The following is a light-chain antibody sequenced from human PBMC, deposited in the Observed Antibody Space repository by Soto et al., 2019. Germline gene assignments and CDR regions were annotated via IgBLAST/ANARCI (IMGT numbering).Light chain of an antibody. CDR3: MISYSGYWV. V-gene: IGLV7-46*01. CDR1: TGAVTSGQY. J-gene: IGLJ3*02. Sequence: QAVVTQEPSLTVSPGGTVTLTCGSSTGAVTSGQYSYWLQQKPGQAPRTLIYDTSNKHSWTPARFSGSLLGGKAALTLSGAQPEDEAAYYCMISYSGYWVFGGGTKLTVL. CDR2: DTS.